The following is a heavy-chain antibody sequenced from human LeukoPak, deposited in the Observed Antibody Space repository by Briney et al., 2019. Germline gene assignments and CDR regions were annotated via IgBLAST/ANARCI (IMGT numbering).Heavy chain of an antibody. Sequence: SETLFLTCTVSGGCISSYYWSWIRQPPGKGLEWIGYIYDSGSTNYNPSLKSRVTISVDTSKNQFSLKLSSVTAADTAVYYCARDSYCSSTSCYYWYFDLWGRGTLVTVSS. J-gene: IGHJ2*01. D-gene: IGHD2-2*01. CDR3: ARDSYCSSTSCYYWYFDL. V-gene: IGHV4-59*01. CDR1: GGCISSYY. CDR2: IYDSGST.